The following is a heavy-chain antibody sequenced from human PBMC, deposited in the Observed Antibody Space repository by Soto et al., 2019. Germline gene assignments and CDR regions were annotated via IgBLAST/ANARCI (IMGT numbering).Heavy chain of an antibody. D-gene: IGHD3-16*01. Sequence: QVQLVESGGGVVQPGRSLRLSCAASGFTFSSYAMHWVRQAPGKGLEWVAVISYDGSNKYYADSVKGRFTISRDNSKNTLYLKMNSLRAEDTAVYYCASRAGWGGGFDYWGQGTLVTVSS. CDR1: GFTFSSYA. J-gene: IGHJ4*02. V-gene: IGHV3-30-3*01. CDR3: ASRAGWGGGFDY. CDR2: ISYDGSNK.